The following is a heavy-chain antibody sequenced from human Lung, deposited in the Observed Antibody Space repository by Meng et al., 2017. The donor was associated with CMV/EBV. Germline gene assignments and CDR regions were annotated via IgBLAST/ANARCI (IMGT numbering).Heavy chain of an antibody. Sequence: GGSLGPXCVASGSTFNTYWMSWVRQAPGKGLEWVANIKQDGSEKYYVGSVKGRFTISRDNAKNSLYLQMNSLRAEDTAVYYCARDPRVKSYVVVPAASDYXGQGXMVTVSS. V-gene: IGHV3-7*01. CDR3: ARDPRVKSYVVVPAASDY. D-gene: IGHD2-2*01. CDR2: IKQDGSEK. J-gene: IGHJ4*02. CDR1: GSTFNTYW.